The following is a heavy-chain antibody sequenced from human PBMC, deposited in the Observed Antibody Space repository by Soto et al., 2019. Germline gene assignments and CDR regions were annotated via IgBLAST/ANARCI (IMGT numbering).Heavy chain of an antibody. D-gene: IGHD6-13*01. CDR1: SDSISIYY. CDR2: ISYSGST. CDR3: ARGTSWQLPLAY. J-gene: IGHJ4*02. Sequence: LSLTCTVSSDSISIYYWSWIRQPPGKRLEGMGYISYSGSTAYNPSLKSRVTISGDPYKNQFSLKVSSVTAADTAVYYCARGTSWQLPLAYWGQGTLVTVS. V-gene: IGHV4-59*01.